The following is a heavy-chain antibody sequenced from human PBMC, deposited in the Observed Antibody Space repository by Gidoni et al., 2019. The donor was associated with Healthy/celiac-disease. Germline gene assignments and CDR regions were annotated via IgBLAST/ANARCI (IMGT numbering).Heavy chain of an antibody. CDR3: ARDGYDLAGWFDP. J-gene: IGHJ5*02. CDR2: ISYSGST. D-gene: IGHD3-3*01. V-gene: IGHV4-59*01. CDR1: GGSISSYY. Sequence: QVQLQESGPGLVKPSETLSLTCTVSGGSISSYYWSWIRQPPGKGLEWIGYISYSGSTNYNPSLKSRVTISVDTSKNQFSLKLSSVTAADTAVYYCARDGYDLAGWFDPWGQGTLVTVSS.